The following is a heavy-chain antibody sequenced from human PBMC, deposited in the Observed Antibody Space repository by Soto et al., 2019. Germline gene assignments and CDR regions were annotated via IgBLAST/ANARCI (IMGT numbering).Heavy chain of an antibody. CDR3: AREEAEYCSSTSCYRPSLYGMDV. Sequence: QVQLQESGPGLVKPSQTLSLTCTVSGGSISSGGYYWSWIRQHPGKGLEWIGYIYYSGSTYYNPSLKSRVTISVDTSKNQFSLKLSSVTAADTAVYYCAREEAEYCSSTSCYRPSLYGMDVCGQGTTVTVSS. J-gene: IGHJ6*02. CDR2: IYYSGST. D-gene: IGHD2-2*02. V-gene: IGHV4-31*03. CDR1: GGSISSGGYY.